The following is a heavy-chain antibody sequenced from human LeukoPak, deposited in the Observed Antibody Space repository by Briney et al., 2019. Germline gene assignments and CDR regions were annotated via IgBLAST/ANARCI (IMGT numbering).Heavy chain of an antibody. CDR3: AREIFGARAFEY. D-gene: IGHD3-3*01. J-gene: IGHJ4*02. CDR2: IYYSGIT. CDR1: GGSISSSDYY. V-gene: IGHV4-39*07. Sequence: TSETLSLTCTVSGGSISSSDYYWGWIRQPPGMGLEWIGTIYYSGITYYNPSLKSRVTISVDTSKNQFSLKLSSVTAADTALYFCAREIFGARAFEYWGQGILVTASS.